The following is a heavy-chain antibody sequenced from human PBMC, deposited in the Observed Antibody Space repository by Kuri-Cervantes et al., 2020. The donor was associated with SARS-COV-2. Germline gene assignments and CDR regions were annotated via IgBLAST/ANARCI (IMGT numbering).Heavy chain of an antibody. CDR3: ARVAGEGPIYYYYMDV. CDR2: ISSSGSTI. J-gene: IGHJ6*03. CDR1: GFTFSDYY. D-gene: IGHD2-21*01. Sequence: GGSLRLSCAASGFTFSDYYMSWIRQAPGKGLEWVSYISSSGSTIYYADSVKGRFTISRDNAKNSLYLQMNSLGGEDTAVYHCARVAGEGPIYYYYMDVWGKGTTVTVSS. V-gene: IGHV3-11*04.